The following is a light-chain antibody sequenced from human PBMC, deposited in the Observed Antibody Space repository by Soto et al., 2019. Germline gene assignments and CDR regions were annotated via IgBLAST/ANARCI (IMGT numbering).Light chain of an antibody. CDR3: QQDDNSPRT. J-gene: IGKJ1*01. CDR1: QSVNSNY. CDR2: GAS. Sequence: EIVLTQSPGTLSLSPGERATLSCRASQSVNSNYLAWYQQKPGQGPRLLMYGASSRATGIPDRFSGSGSGTDFTLTISRLEPEDFAVYYCQQDDNSPRTFGQGTEVEIK. V-gene: IGKV3-20*01.